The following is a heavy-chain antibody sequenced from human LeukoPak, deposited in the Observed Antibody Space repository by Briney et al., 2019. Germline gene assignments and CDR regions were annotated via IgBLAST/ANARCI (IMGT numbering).Heavy chain of an antibody. D-gene: IGHD1-14*01. CDR1: GFTFSSCA. Sequence: GGSLRLSCAASGFTFSSCAMSWVRQAPVKGLEWVSAINGGGVNTYYADSVKGRFTISRDNSKNTLFLQMNTLRADDTAVYYCAKGPLTEVAGTTWDYWGQGTLVTVSS. CDR2: INGGGVNT. V-gene: IGHV3-23*01. J-gene: IGHJ4*02. CDR3: AKGPLTEVAGTTWDY.